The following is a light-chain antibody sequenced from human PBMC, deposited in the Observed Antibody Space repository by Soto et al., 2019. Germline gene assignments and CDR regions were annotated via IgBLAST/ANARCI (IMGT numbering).Light chain of an antibody. J-gene: IGLJ1*01. CDR3: CSYAGRHYV. V-gene: IGLV2-11*01. Sequence: QSALTQPRSVSGSPGQSVTISCTGTSSDVGGYNYVSWYQQYPGKAPKLVIYEVSKRHSRVPDRFSGSKSGNTASLTISGVQADDEADYYCCSYAGRHYVFGTGTKLTVL. CDR1: SSDVGGYNY. CDR2: EVS.